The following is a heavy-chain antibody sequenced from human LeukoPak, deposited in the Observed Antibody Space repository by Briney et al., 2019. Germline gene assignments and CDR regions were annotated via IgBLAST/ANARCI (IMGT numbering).Heavy chain of an antibody. CDR1: GYTFTSYG. CDR2: ISAYNGNT. CDR3: ARSSGRWLQYQLFDY. Sequence: ASVKVSCKASGYTFTSYGISWVRQAPGQGLEWMGWISAYNGNTNYAQKLQGRVTMTTVTSTSTAYMELRSLRSDDTAVYYCARSSGRWLQYQLFDYWGQGTLVTVSS. V-gene: IGHV1-18*01. J-gene: IGHJ4*02. D-gene: IGHD5-24*01.